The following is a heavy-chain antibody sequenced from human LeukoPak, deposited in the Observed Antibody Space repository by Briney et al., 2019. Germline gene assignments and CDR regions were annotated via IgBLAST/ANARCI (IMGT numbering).Heavy chain of an antibody. J-gene: IGHJ6*02. V-gene: IGHV1-18*01. Sequence: ASVKVSCKTSGYSFTSHGITWVRQAPGQGLERLGWISTYKGDTNYAQKVQGRLTMTTDTSTGTAYMELRSLRSDDTAVYYCARQGRQPLVGGLYYYFSMDVWGQGTAVTVSS. CDR3: ARQGRQPLVGGLYYYFSMDV. D-gene: IGHD6-13*01. CDR1: GYSFTSHG. CDR2: ISTYKGDT.